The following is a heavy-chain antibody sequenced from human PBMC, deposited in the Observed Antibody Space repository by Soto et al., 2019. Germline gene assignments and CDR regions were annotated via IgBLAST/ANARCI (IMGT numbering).Heavy chain of an antibody. V-gene: IGHV3-21*01. Sequence: GGSLRLSCAASGFIFTSYSMNWVRQAPGKGLEWVSSISSSSSYMYYADSVKGRFTISRDNAKNSLYLQMSSLRAEDTAVYYCARDSGSSSDYYGMDVWGQGTTVTVSS. CDR3: ARDSGSSSDYYGMDV. CDR2: ISSSSSYM. D-gene: IGHD6-13*01. CDR1: GFIFTSYS. J-gene: IGHJ6*02.